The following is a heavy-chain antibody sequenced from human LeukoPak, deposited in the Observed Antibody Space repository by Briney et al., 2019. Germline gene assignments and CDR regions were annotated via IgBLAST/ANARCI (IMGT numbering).Heavy chain of an antibody. CDR1: GFTFSSYG. D-gene: IGHD3-16*02. CDR2: ISGSDVST. V-gene: IGHV3-23*01. Sequence: GGTLRLSCAASGFTFSSYGMSWVRQAPGKGLEWVSAISGSDVSTYYADSVKGRFTISRDNAKNSLYLQMNSLRAEDTAVYYCARGYYDYVWGSYRYRGFDYWGQGTLVTVSS. CDR3: ARGYYDYVWGSYRYRGFDY. J-gene: IGHJ4*02.